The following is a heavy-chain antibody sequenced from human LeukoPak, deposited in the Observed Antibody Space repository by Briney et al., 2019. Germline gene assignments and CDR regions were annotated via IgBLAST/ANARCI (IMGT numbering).Heavy chain of an antibody. CDR1: GGSISSYY. V-gene: IGHV4-59*01. CDR3: AGNAVAGTVAY. J-gene: IGHJ4*02. Sequence: SETLSLTCTVSGGSISSYYWSWIRQPPGKGLEWIGYIYYSGSTNYNPSLKSRVTISVDTSKNQFSLKLSSVTAADTTVYYCAGNAVAGTVAYWDQGTLVTVSS. D-gene: IGHD6-19*01. CDR2: IYYSGST.